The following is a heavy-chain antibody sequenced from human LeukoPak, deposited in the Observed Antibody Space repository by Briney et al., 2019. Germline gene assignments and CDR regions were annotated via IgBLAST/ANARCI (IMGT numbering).Heavy chain of an antibody. V-gene: IGHV3-23*01. Sequence: GGSLRLSCAASGFTFSSYGMSWVRQAPGKGLEWVSVISGSGGSTYYADSVKGRFTISRDKSKNPLYLQMNSLSAEDTAIYYCAKGPWFGELLSYDWGQGTLVTVSS. CDR1: GFTFSSYG. J-gene: IGHJ4*02. CDR3: AKGPWFGELLSYD. D-gene: IGHD3-10*01. CDR2: ISGSGGST.